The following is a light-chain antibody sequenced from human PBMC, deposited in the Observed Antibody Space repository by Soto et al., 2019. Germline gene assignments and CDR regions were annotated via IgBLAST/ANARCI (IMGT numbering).Light chain of an antibody. CDR1: TGAVTTGYY. CDR3: LLYYGGSWV. J-gene: IGLJ3*02. V-gene: IGLV7-43*01. Sequence: QAVVTQEPSLTVSPGGTVTLTCASSTGAVTTGYYPSWFQHKPGHAPRALIYNTNDKHSWTPARLSGSLLRDKAALTLSGVQPEDEAEYYCLLYYGGSWVFGGGTKLTVL. CDR2: NTN.